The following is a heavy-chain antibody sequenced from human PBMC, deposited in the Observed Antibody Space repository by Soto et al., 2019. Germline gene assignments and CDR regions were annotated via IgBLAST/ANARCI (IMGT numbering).Heavy chain of an antibody. J-gene: IGHJ6*02. V-gene: IGHV1-69*13. CDR1: GGTFSSYA. D-gene: IGHD1-26*01. CDR3: ARGVGATLYYGMDA. CDR2: IIPIFGTA. Sequence: AASVKVSCKASGGTFSSYAISWVRQAPGQGLEWMGGIIPIFGTANYAQKFQGRVTITADESTSTAYMELSSLRSEDTAVYYCARGVGATLYYGMDAWGQGTTVTVSS.